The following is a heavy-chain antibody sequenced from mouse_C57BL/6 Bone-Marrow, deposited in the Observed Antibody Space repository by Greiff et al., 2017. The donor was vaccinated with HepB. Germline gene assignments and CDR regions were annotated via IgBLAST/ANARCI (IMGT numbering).Heavy chain of an antibody. D-gene: IGHD2-2*01. V-gene: IGHV5-17*01. J-gene: IGHJ2*01. CDR1: GFTFSDNG. Sequence: EVHLVESGGGLVKPGGSLKLSCAASGFTFSDNGMHWVRQAPEKGLEWVAYISSGSSTIYYADTVKGRFTISRDNAKNTLFLQMTSLRSEDTAMYYCARAYGYDDDYWGQGTTLTVSS. CDR2: ISSGSSTI. CDR3: ARAYGYDDDY.